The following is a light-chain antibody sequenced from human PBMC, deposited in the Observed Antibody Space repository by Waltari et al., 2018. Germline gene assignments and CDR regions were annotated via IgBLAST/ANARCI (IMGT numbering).Light chain of an antibody. V-gene: IGKV3D-7*01. Sequence: EIVMTQSPATLSLSPGERATLPCRASQSVSSSYLSWYQQKPGQAPRLLIYGASTRATGIPARFSGSGSGTDFTLTISSLQPEDFAVYYCQQDYNLPRTFGQGTKVEIK. J-gene: IGKJ1*01. CDR2: GAS. CDR1: QSVSSSY. CDR3: QQDYNLPRT.